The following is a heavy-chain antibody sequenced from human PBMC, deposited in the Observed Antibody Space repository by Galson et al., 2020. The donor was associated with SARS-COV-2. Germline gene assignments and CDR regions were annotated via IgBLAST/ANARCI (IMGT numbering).Heavy chain of an antibody. Sequence: GESLKISCAASGFTFSTYWMHWVRQAPGKGLVWVARINSEGGRTIYADSVKGRFTISRDNAKNTLYLQMNSVRAEDTAAYFCAREGEDTWYDYVRDAWGPGATVTVSS. CDR1: GFTFSTYW. V-gene: IGHV3-74*01. D-gene: IGHD3-16*01. CDR3: AREGEDTWYDYVRDA. CDR2: INSEGGRT. J-gene: IGHJ6*02.